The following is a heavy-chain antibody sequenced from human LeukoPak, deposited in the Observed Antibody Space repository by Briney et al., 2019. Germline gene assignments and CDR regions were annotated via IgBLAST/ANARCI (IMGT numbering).Heavy chain of an antibody. V-gene: IGHV4-59*08. CDR3: ARTGGIYIDY. CDR1: GGSISSYY. CDR2: IYYSGST. J-gene: IGHJ4*02. Sequence: EXLSLTXXXSGGSISSYYWSWIRQPPGKGLEWIGYIYYSGSTNYNPSLKSRVTISVDTSKNQFSLKLSSVTAADTAVYYCARTGGIYIDYWGQGTLVTVSS. D-gene: IGHD3-16*01.